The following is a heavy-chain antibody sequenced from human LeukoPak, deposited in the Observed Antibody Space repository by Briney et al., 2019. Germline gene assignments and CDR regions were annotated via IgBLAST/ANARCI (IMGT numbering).Heavy chain of an antibody. V-gene: IGHV4-31*03. CDR2: IYYSGST. Sequence: PSETLSLTCTVSGGSISSGGYYWSWIRQHPGKGLEWIGYIYYSGSTYYNPSLKSRVTISVDTSKNQFSLKLSSVTAADTAVDYCPRGYQLPLGWFDPWGQGTLVTVSS. CDR1: GGSISSGGYY. J-gene: IGHJ5*02. D-gene: IGHD2-2*01. CDR3: PRGYQLPLGWFDP.